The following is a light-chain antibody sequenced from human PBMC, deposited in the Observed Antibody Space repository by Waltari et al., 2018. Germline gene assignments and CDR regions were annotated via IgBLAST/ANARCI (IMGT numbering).Light chain of an antibody. CDR1: QSVSTY. J-gene: IGKJ1*01. CDR3: HQYVESPAT. CDR2: PTS. Sequence: ELVLTQSPGTVCLSPGDRATFSCWASQSVSTYFAWSQQKPRQAPRLLIYPTSTRATGIPDRFSGSGSGTDFSLTISRLEPEDFAMYYCHQYVESPATFGQGTKVEIK. V-gene: IGKV3-20*01.